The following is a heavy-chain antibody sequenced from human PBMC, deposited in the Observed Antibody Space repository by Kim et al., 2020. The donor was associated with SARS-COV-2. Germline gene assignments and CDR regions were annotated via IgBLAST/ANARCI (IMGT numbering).Heavy chain of an antibody. J-gene: IGHJ5*02. CDR1: GFTFSGAA. CDR3: TRPGDGNWFDP. CDR2: IRSKANNYAT. V-gene: IGHV3-73*01. Sequence: GGSLRLSCAASGFTFSGAAIHWVRQASGKGLEWVGRIRSKANNYATAYAASVKGRFTISRDDSRNTAYLQVNSLKTEDTAVYYCTRPGDGNWFDPWGQGTLVTVSS. D-gene: IGHD3-10*01.